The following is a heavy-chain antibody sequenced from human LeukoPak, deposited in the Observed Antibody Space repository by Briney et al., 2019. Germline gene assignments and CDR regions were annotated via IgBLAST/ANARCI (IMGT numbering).Heavy chain of an antibody. CDR2: ISGSGDNT. CDR3: AKGSYYDSSGSFYFDY. J-gene: IGHJ4*02. V-gene: IGHV3-23*01. Sequence: GGSLRLSCAASGFTFSSYAMSWVRQAPGKGLEWVSGISGSGDNTYYADSVKSRFTISRDNSKNTLYVQVNSLGTEDAAAYYCAKGSYYDSSGSFYFDYWGQGTLVTVSS. CDR1: GFTFSSYA. D-gene: IGHD3-22*01.